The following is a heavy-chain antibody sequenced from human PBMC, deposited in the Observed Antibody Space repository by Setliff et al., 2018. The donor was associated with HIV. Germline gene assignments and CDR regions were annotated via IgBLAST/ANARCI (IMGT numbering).Heavy chain of an antibody. Sequence: KTSETLSLTCTVSGGSISSTNYFWGWIRQPPGKGLEWIGTIYYHGSTYYNPSLKSRVTISIDTSKSQFSLQLTSVTAADTAVYYCVNPSGAMGDFDSWGQGTLVTV. CDR3: VNPSGAMGDFDS. CDR2: IYYHGST. CDR1: GGSISSTNYF. V-gene: IGHV4-39*01. J-gene: IGHJ4*02. D-gene: IGHD3-16*01.